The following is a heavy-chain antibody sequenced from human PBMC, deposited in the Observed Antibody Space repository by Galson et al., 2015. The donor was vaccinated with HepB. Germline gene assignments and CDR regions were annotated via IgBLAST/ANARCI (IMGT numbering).Heavy chain of an antibody. J-gene: IGHJ4*02. V-gene: IGHV3-23*01. D-gene: IGHD5-12*01. CDR3: AIVATPYFDY. Sequence: SLRLSCAASGFTFSSYAMSWVRQAPGKGLEWVSAISGSGGNINYADSVKGRFTISRDNAKNSLYLQMNSLRDEDTAVYYCAIVATPYFDYWGQGTLVTVSS. CDR1: GFTFSSYA. CDR2: ISGSGGNI.